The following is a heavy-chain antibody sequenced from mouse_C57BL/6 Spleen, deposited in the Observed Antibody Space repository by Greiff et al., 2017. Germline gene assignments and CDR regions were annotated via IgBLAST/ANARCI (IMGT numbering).Heavy chain of an antibody. J-gene: IGHJ4*01. D-gene: IGHD1-1*01. CDR1: GFTFSSYA. CDR2: ISDGGSYT. V-gene: IGHV5-4*01. CDR3: AREDLGSSYPYAMDY. Sequence: EVKLVESGGGLVKPGGSLKLSCAASGFTFSSYAMSWVRQTPEKRLEWVATISDGGSYTYYPDNVKGRFTISRDNAKNNLYLQMSHLKSEDTAMYYCAREDLGSSYPYAMDYWGQGTSVTVSS.